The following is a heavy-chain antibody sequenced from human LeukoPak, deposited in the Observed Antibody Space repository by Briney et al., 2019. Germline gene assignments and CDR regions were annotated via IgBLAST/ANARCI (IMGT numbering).Heavy chain of an antibody. CDR1: GFTVSSNY. V-gene: IGHV3-66*04. CDR3: ARHHSSVRLDYFDF. D-gene: IGHD2-2*03. CDR2: ILGGGGT. Sequence: PGGSLRLSCAASGFTVSSNYMTWVRQAPGKGLGWVSVILGGGGTYYADSVKGRFTISRDNSKNTLYLHMNSLRAEDTAIYYCARHHSSVRLDYFDFWGQGTLVTVSS. J-gene: IGHJ4*02.